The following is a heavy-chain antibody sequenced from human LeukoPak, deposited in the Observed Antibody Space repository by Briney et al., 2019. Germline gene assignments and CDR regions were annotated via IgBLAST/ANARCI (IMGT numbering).Heavy chain of an antibody. CDR1: GYTFTSYY. D-gene: IGHD6-6*01. J-gene: IGHJ6*03. CDR2: INPSGGST. V-gene: IGHV1-46*01. Sequence: ASVKVSCKASGYTFTSYYMHWVRQAPGQGLEWMGIINPSGGSTSYAQKLQGRVTMTTDTSTSTAYMELRSLRSDDTAVYYCARSMAAQKNYYYYYYMDVWGKGTTVTISS. CDR3: ARSMAAQKNYYYYYYMDV.